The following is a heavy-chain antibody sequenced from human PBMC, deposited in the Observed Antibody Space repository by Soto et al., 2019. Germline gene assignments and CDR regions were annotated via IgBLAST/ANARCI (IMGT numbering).Heavy chain of an antibody. Sequence: GGSLRLSCAASGFTFSSYAMSWVRQAPGKGLEWVSAISGSGGSTYYADSVKGRFTISRDNSKNTLYLQMNSLRAEDTAVYYCAKDLSTSRTGTTSPNYYYYGMDVWGQGTTVTVSS. CDR1: GFTFSSYA. V-gene: IGHV3-23*01. CDR3: AKDLSTSRTGTTSPNYYYYGMDV. D-gene: IGHD1-7*01. J-gene: IGHJ6*02. CDR2: ISGSGGST.